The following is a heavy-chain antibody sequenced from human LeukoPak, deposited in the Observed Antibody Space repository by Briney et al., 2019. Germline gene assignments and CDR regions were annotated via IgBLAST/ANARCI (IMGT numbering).Heavy chain of an antibody. CDR1: GFTFSSYS. V-gene: IGHV3-21*01. J-gene: IGHJ4*02. D-gene: IGHD4-17*01. CDR2: INSSSSYI. CDR3: ARARGYGDYAPDY. Sequence: GGSLRLSCAASGFTFSSYSMNWVRQAPGKGLEWVSSINSSSSYIYYADSVKGRFTISRDNAKNSLYLQMNSLRAEDTAVYYCARARGYGDYAPDYWGQGTLVTVSS.